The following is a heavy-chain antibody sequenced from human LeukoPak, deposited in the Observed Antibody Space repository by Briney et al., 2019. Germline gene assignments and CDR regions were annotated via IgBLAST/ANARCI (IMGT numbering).Heavy chain of an antibody. CDR2: INHRGSS. CDR1: GGSFSGYY. V-gene: IGHV4-34*01. Sequence: PSETLSLTCGAFGGSFSGYYWTWLRQPPGKGLGWIGQINHRGSSHYNPSLRSRVTISVDTSKTQFSLKLTSVTAADTAVYYCARDKFCSDTGSCNIGLFDFWGQGALVTVSS. J-gene: IGHJ4*02. D-gene: IGHD2-15*01. CDR3: ARDKFCSDTGSCNIGLFDF.